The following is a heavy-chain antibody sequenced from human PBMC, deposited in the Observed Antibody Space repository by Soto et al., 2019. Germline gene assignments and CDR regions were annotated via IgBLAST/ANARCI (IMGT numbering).Heavy chain of an antibody. CDR2: IWNDGSER. J-gene: IGHJ6*02. Sequence: QVQLVESGGGVVQPGRSLRLSCAASGFTFRSYGMHWVRQAPGKGLEWVAVIWNDGSERYYADSVKGRFTISRDNSKNTLDLQMNGVRAEDKAVYYCARDRAGVGYNIDVWGQGTTVTVSS. V-gene: IGHV3-33*01. D-gene: IGHD5-12*01. CDR1: GFTFRSYG. CDR3: ARDRAGVGYNIDV.